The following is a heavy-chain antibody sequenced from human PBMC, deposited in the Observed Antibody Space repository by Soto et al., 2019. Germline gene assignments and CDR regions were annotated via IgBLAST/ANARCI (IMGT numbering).Heavy chain of an antibody. D-gene: IGHD5-12*01. J-gene: IGHJ4*02. CDR3: ASSRGGMATIDY. CDR2: ISGSGGST. CDR1: GFTFSSCA. V-gene: IGHV3-23*01. Sequence: PGGSLRLSCAASGFTFSSCAMSWVRQAPGKGLEWVSAISGSGGSTYYADSVKGRFTISRDNSKNTLYLQMNSLRAEDTAVYYCASSRGGMATIDYWGQGTLVTVSS.